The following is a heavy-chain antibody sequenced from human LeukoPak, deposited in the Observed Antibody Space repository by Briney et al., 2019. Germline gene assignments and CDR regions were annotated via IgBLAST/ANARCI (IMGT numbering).Heavy chain of an antibody. CDR2: IKKDGSET. J-gene: IGHJ4*02. D-gene: IGHD3/OR15-3a*01. V-gene: IGHV3-7*01. CDR3: ARDYKSPDFWAGYPPYHHDH. CDR1: GFHFSDFW. Sequence: GGSLRLSCAAAGFHFSDFWMSWVRQVPGKGLEWVATIKKDGSETHYVDSVKGRFTISRHNAESSLYLQMNSLRAEDTAVYYCARDYKSPDFWAGYPPYHHDHWGQGTLVTVSS.